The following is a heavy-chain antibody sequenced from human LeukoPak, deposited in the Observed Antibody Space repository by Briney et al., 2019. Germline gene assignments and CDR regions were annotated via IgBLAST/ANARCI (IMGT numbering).Heavy chain of an antibody. V-gene: IGHV4-38-2*02. D-gene: IGHD2-15*01. CDR3: AREYCSGGSCHPFDI. CDR1: GYSISTGYY. Sequence: PSETLSLTCTVSGYSISTGYYWDWIRQPPGKGLEWIGTFYHGGSTYYNPSLKSRVTISVDTSKNQFSLKLSSVTAADTAVYYCAREYCSGGSCHPFDIWGQGTMVTVSS. J-gene: IGHJ3*02. CDR2: FYHGGST.